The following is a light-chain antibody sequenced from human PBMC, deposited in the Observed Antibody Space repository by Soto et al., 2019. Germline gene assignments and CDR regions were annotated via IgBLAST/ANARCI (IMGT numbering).Light chain of an antibody. CDR2: GAS. CDR1: QSVSNN. Sequence: EIVMTQSPATLSVSPGERATLSCRASQSVSNNLAWYQQKPGQAPRLLIYGASTRATGIPARFSGSGSGTEFSLTIRSLQSEDFAVDYCQQYNNWPRTFGQGTKVEIK. J-gene: IGKJ1*01. CDR3: QQYNNWPRT. V-gene: IGKV3-15*01.